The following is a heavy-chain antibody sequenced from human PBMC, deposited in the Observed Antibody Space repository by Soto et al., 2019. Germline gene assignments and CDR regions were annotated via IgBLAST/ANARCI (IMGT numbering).Heavy chain of an antibody. D-gene: IGHD6-13*01. J-gene: IGHJ4*02. CDR2: ISAYNGNT. CDR1: GYTFTSYG. V-gene: IGHV1-18*04. Sequence: QVQLVQSGAEVKKPGASVKVSCKASGYTFTSYGISWVRQAPGQGLEWMGWISAYNGNTNYAQKLQGRVTMTTDTSTRPAYQGPRRLGSDDTAVEYWGRGGGIAAAGNNYWGQGTLVTVSS. CDR3: GRGGGIAAAGNNY.